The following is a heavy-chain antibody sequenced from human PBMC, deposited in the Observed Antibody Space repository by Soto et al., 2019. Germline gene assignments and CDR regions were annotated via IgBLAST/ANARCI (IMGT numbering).Heavy chain of an antibody. CDR1: GFTFDDYA. J-gene: IGHJ3*02. D-gene: IGHD4-17*01. CDR2: ISWNSGSI. CDR3: AKARDYGDYEGRGAFDI. Sequence: EVQLVESGGGLVQPGRSLRLSCAASGFTFDDYAMHWVRQAPGKGLEWVSGISWNSGSIGYADSVKGRFTISRDNAKNSLYLQMNSLRAEDMALYYCAKARDYGDYEGRGAFDIWGQGTMVTVSS. V-gene: IGHV3-9*03.